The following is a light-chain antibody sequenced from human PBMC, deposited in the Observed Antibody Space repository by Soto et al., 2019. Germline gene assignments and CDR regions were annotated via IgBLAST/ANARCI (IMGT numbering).Light chain of an antibody. CDR1: STDFVSYNR. CDR3: SLYTSENAYV. V-gene: IGLV2-18*01. CDR2: EVS. J-gene: IGLJ1*01. Sequence: QSALTQPPSVSGSPGQSVTISCTGTSTDFVSYNRVSWYQQPPGTAPKLMIYEVSKRPSGVPDRFSGSKSGNTASLTISGLQDSDEADYYCSLYTSENAYVFGNGTKLTVL.